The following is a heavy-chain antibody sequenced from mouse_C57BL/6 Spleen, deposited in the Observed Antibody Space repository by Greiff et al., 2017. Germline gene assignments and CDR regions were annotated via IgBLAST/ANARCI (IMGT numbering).Heavy chain of an antibody. V-gene: IGHV5-16*01. CDR2: INYDGSST. J-gene: IGHJ2*01. CDR3: ARDRHYYGSSYLWYFDY. D-gene: IGHD1-1*01. Sequence: EVQLVESEGGLVQPGSSMKLSCTASGFTFSDYYMAWVRQVPEKGLEWVANINYDGSSTYYLDSLKSRFIISRDNAKNILYLQMSSLKSEDTATYYCARDRHYYGSSYLWYFDYWGQGTTLTVSS. CDR1: GFTFSDYY.